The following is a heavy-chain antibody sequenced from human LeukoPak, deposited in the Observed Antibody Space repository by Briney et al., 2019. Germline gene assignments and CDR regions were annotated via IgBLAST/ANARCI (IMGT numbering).Heavy chain of an antibody. D-gene: IGHD5-18*01. J-gene: IGHJ4*02. CDR3: ASNRRQLWSDYYFDY. V-gene: IGHV4-59*01. CDR1: GGSINAYY. Sequence: SETLSLTCTVSGGSINAYYWSWLRQPPGKGLEWIGYISYSGSTNYNPSLKSRVTISVDTSKNQFSLKLSSVTAADTAVYYCASNRRQLWSDYYFDYWGQGTLVTVSS. CDR2: ISYSGST.